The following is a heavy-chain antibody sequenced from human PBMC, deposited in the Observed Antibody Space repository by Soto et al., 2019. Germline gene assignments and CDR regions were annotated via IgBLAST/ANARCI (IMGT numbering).Heavy chain of an antibody. CDR1: GGSISSSSYY. CDR3: ATRFTAMVPNYYYYYGMDV. Sequence: QLQLQESGPGLVKPSETLSLTCTVSGGSISSSSYYWGWIRQPPGKGLEWIGSIYYSGSTYYNPSLKSRVTISVDTSKNQFSLKLSSVTAADTAVYYCATRFTAMVPNYYYYYGMDVWGQGTTVTVSS. D-gene: IGHD5-18*01. V-gene: IGHV4-39*01. J-gene: IGHJ6*02. CDR2: IYYSGST.